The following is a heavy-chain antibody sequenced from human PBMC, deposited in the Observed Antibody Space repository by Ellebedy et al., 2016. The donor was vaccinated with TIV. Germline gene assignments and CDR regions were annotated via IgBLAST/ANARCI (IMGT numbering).Heavy chain of an antibody. CDR2: IIPIFGTA. V-gene: IGHV1-69*13. J-gene: IGHJ4*02. Sequence: AASVKVSCKASGYTFTSYDINWVRQATGQGLEWMGGIIPIFGTANYAQKFQGRVTITADESTSTAYMELSSLKSEDTAVYYCARSRYFDWFAHDYWGQGTLVTVSS. CDR3: ARSRYFDWFAHDY. CDR1: GYTFTSYD. D-gene: IGHD3-9*01.